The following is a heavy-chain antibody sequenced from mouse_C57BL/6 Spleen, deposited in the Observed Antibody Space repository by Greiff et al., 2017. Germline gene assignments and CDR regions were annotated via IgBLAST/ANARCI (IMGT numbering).Heavy chain of an antibody. CDR2: IYPGDGDT. D-gene: IGHD3-2*02. V-gene: IGHV1-82*01. CDR3: ARGDSSGLDY. J-gene: IGHJ2*01. Sequence: QVQLQQSGPELVKPGASVKISCKASGYAFSSSWMNWVKQRPGKGLEWIGRIYPGDGDTNYNGKFKGKATLTADKSSSTAYMQLSSLTSEDSAVXFCARGDSSGLDYWGQGTTLTVSS. CDR1: GYAFSSSW.